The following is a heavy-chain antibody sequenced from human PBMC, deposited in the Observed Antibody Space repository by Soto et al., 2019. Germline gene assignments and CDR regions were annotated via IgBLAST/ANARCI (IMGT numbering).Heavy chain of an antibody. CDR1: GFTFSSYA. CDR2: ISGSGGST. J-gene: IGHJ6*02. V-gene: IGHV3-23*01. Sequence: EVQLLESGGGLVQPGGSLRLSCAASGFTFSSYAMSWVRQAPGKGLEWVSAISGSGGSTYYADSVKGRFTISRDNSKNTLYMQMNRLRAEDTAVYYCAKERRVVGATGRDYYYYYGMDVWGQGTTVTVSS. CDR3: AKERRVVGATGRDYYYYYGMDV. D-gene: IGHD1-26*01.